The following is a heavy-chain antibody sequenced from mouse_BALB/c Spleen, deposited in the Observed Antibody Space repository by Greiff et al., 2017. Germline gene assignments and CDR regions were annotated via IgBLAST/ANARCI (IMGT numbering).Heavy chain of an antibody. D-gene: IGHD4-1*01. Sequence: QVQLQQSGAELVRPGTSVKVSCTASGFAFTNYLIAWVKQRPGQGLEWIGVINPGSGSTNYKEKFKGEATLTADKSSSTAYMQLSSLTSDDSAVYGCAIELYFDYWGQGTTLTVSS. J-gene: IGHJ2*01. V-gene: IGHV1-54*01. CDR2: INPGSGST. CDR1: GFAFTNYL. CDR3: AIELYFDY.